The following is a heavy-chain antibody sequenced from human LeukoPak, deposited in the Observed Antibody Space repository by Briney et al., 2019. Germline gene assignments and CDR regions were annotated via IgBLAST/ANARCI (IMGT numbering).Heavy chain of an antibody. V-gene: IGHV3-23*01. CDR3: AKAHYDQPPPEDY. CDR2: ISGSGGST. CDR1: GFTFSRYA. D-gene: IGHD3-22*01. Sequence: GGSLRLSCAASGFTFSRYAMSWVRQAPGKGLEWDSAISGSGGSTYYADSVKGRFTISRDNSKNTLYLQMNSLRAEDTAVYYCAKAHYDQPPPEDYWGQGTLVTVSS. J-gene: IGHJ4*02.